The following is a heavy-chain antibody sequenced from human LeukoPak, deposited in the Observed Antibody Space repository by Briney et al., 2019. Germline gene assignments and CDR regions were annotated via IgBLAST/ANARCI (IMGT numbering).Heavy chain of an antibody. Sequence: GGSLRLSCAASGFTFSSYGMHWVRQAPGKGLEWVAVISYDGSNKYYADSVKGRFTISRDNSKNTLYLQMNSLRAEDTAVYYCTKVGAGAKRASTNAFDICGQGTMVTLSS. V-gene: IGHV3-30*18. CDR3: TKVGAGAKRASTNAFDI. CDR2: ISYDGSNK. CDR1: GFTFSSYG. J-gene: IGHJ3*02. D-gene: IGHD1-26*01.